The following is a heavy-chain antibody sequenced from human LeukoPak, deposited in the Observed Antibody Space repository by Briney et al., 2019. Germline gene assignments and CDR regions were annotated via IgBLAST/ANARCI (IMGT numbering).Heavy chain of an antibody. Sequence: GGSLRLSCAASGFTFSSYWMSWVRQAPGKGREWVANIKQDGSEKYYVDSVKGRFTISRDNAKNSLYLQMNSLRAEDTAVYYCARESIRLAVAGTPFFDYWGQGTLVTVSS. J-gene: IGHJ4*02. V-gene: IGHV3-7*03. CDR1: GFTFSSYW. CDR2: IKQDGSEK. CDR3: ARESIRLAVAGTPFFDY. D-gene: IGHD6-19*01.